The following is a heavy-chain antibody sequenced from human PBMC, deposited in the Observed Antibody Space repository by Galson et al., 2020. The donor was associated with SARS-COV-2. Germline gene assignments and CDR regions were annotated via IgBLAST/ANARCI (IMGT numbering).Heavy chain of an antibody. D-gene: IGHD2-2*01. Sequence: GESLKISCAASGFTFSDYYMNWIRQAPGKGLEWVSYISGSGTIIFYADSVKGRFTISRDNAKNSLYLQMNSLRAEDTATYYCARDELLSSTSTMDVWGQGTTVTVSS. CDR1: GFTFSDYY. CDR3: ARDELLSSTSTMDV. J-gene: IGHJ6*02. CDR2: ISGSGTII. V-gene: IGHV3-11*01.